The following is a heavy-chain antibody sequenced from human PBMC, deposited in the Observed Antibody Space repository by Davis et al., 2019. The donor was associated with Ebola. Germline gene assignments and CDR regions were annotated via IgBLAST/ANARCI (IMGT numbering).Heavy chain of an antibody. CDR2: ISSSSSYI. CDR1: GFTFSSYS. CDR3: AKGIGYCSSTSCPAPIYYYYGMDV. V-gene: IGHV3-21*04. Sequence: PGGSLRLSCAASGFTFSSYSMNWVRQAPGKGLEWVSSISSSSSYIYYADSVKGRFTISRDNAKNSLYLQMNSLRAEDTAVYYCAKGIGYCSSTSCPAPIYYYYGMDVWGQGTTVTVSS. J-gene: IGHJ6*02. D-gene: IGHD2-2*01.